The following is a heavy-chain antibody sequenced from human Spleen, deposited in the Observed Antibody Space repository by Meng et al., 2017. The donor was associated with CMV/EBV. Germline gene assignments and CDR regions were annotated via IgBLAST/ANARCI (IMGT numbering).Heavy chain of an antibody. CDR1: GFTFSNYW. Sequence: GESLKISCDASGFTFSNYWMSWVRQTPGKGLEWVANIKRDGSEKFYVDSVKGRFTISRDNAKNSLYLQMNSPGAEDTAVYYCACSDYYYGMDVWGQGTTVTVSS. J-gene: IGHJ6*02. CDR2: IKRDGSEK. D-gene: IGHD3-10*02. CDR3: ACSDYYYGMDV. V-gene: IGHV3-7*01.